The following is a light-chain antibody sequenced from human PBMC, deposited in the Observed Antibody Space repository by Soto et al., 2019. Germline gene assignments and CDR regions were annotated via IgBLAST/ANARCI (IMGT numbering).Light chain of an antibody. Sequence: DIQMTQSPTSLYASVGDTVTITCRAGQNIRSYLNWYQQIPGKAPSLLIYATSIPQTGVPSRFSGSGTGTDFTLTINGLQREDFATYFCQQGYTPRWTFGQGTRVEIK. J-gene: IGKJ1*01. V-gene: IGKV1-39*01. CDR3: QQGYTPRWT. CDR1: QNIRSY. CDR2: ATS.